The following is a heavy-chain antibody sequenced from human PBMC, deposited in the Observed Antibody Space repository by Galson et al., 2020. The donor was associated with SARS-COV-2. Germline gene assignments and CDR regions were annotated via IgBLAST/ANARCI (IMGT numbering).Heavy chain of an antibody. D-gene: IGHD6-13*01. CDR1: GFTFRSYA. Sequence: GSLRLSSEASGFTFRSYALSCVRQDPGKGLEWVSAIRGSGGSTYYADSVKGRFTISRDNSKNTLYLQMNSLRAEDTAVYSCAKEGVSSSWYYFDYWGQGTLVTVSS. CDR3: AKEGVSSSWYYFDY. CDR2: IRGSGGST. V-gene: IGHV3-23*01. J-gene: IGHJ4*02.